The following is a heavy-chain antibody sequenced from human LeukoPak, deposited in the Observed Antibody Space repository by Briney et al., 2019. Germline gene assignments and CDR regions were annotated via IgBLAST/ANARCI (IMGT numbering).Heavy chain of an antibody. CDR3: ASGGYCSSTSCYGPYYYYYYYMDV. CDR1: GFTFSSYW. V-gene: IGHV3-74*01. Sequence: PGGSLRLSCAASGFTFSSYWMHWVRQAPGKGLVWVSRINSDGSSTSYADSVKGRFTISRDNAKNTLYLQMNSLRADDTAVYYCASGGYCSSTSCYGPYYYYYYYMDVWGKGTTVTVSS. CDR2: INSDGSST. J-gene: IGHJ6*03. D-gene: IGHD2-2*03.